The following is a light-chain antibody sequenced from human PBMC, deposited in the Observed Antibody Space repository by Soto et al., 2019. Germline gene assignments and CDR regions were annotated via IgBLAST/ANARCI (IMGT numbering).Light chain of an antibody. Sequence: QSVLTQPPSVSGAPGQRVTLSCTESSSNIGAGYDVHWYQQLPGTAPKVLIYGNSDRPSGVPDRFSGSKSGTSASLAITGLQAEDEADYYCQSYDSSLSVLYVFGTGTKVTVL. CDR1: SSNIGAGYD. CDR2: GNS. CDR3: QSYDSSLSVLYV. V-gene: IGLV1-40*01. J-gene: IGLJ1*01.